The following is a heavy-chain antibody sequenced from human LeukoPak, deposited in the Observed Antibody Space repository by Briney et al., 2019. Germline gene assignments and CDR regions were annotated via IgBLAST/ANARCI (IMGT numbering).Heavy chain of an antibody. Sequence: SETLSLTCAVSGGSISSGGYSWSWIRQPPGKGLEWLGYIYHSGSTYYNPSLKSRVTISVDRSKNQFSLKLSSVTAADTAVYYCASSSMVRGVIGRGSLDPWGQGTLVTVSS. CDR1: GGSISSGGYS. CDR2: IYHSGST. J-gene: IGHJ5*02. D-gene: IGHD3-10*01. CDR3: ASSSMVRGVIGRGSLDP. V-gene: IGHV4-30-2*01.